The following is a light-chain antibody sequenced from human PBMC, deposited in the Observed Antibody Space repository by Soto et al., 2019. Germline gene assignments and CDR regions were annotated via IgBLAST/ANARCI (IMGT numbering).Light chain of an antibody. CDR2: GAS. CDR3: QQYNNWPLPT. V-gene: IGKV3-15*01. CDR1: QSVSSSY. Sequence: EIVLTQSPGTLSLSPGERATLSCRASQSVSSSYLAWYQQKPGQAPRLLIYGASTRATGIPARFSGSGSGTEFTLTISSLQSEDFAVYYCQQYNNWPLPTFGGGTKVDI. J-gene: IGKJ4*01.